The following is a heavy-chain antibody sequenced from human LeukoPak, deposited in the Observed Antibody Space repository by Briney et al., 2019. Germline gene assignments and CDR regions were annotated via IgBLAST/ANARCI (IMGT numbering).Heavy chain of an antibody. CDR2: ISSGGTT. J-gene: IGHJ4*02. CDR3: ARDDYYDVSGLDY. CDR1: GLTFSSKY. D-gene: IGHD3-22*01. V-gene: IGHV3-53*01. Sequence: PGGSLRLSCAASGLTFSSKYMTWVRQAPGKGLEWVSTISSGGTTYYADSVKGRFTISKDNSENTLYLQMNSLRAGDTAVYYCARDDYYDVSGLDYWGQGTLVTVSS.